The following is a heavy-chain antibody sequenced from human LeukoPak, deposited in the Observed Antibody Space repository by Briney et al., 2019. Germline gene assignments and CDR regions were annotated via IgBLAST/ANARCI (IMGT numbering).Heavy chain of an antibody. CDR3: GKTTTGYSSGRNPAWPADY. J-gene: IGHJ4*02. D-gene: IGHD6-19*01. V-gene: IGHV3-23*01. Sequence: GGSLRLSCTASGFTFSSYAMYWVRQAPGKGLEWVSGIFGSGGSAHYADSVKGRFTISRDNSQNTVYLQMNSLRAEDTAVYYCGKTTTGYSSGRNPAWPADYWGQGTLVTVSS. CDR2: IFGSGGSA. CDR1: GFTFSSYA.